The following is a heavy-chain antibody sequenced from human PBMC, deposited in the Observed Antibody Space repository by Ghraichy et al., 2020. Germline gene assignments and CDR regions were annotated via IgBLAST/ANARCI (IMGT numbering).Heavy chain of an antibody. J-gene: IGHJ5*01. D-gene: IGHD1-26*01. CDR3: ARRSGSFFAVDS. V-gene: IGHV5-51*01. CDR1: GYNFASFW. Sequence: GESLNISCKGSGYNFASFWIVWVRQMPGKGLEWMGIIYPADSDTRYSPSFQGQVTISADKISNIAYLQWTSLKASDSAMYYCARRSGSFFAVDSWGQGTLVTVSS. CDR2: IYPADSDT.